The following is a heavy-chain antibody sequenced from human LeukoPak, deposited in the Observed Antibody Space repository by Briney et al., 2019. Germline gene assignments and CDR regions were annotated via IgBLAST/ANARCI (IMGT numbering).Heavy chain of an antibody. D-gene: IGHD1-7*01. Sequence: GSLRLSCAASGFTFSSYSMNWVRQAPGKGLEWVGSIYYSGNTYSNPSLKSRVTISADTSKTQFSLRLSSVTAADTAMYYCARLVDGNYFDPWGQGTLVTVSS. J-gene: IGHJ5*02. V-gene: IGHV4-59*05. CDR1: GFTFSSYSMN. CDR2: IYYSGNT. CDR3: ARLVDGNYFDP.